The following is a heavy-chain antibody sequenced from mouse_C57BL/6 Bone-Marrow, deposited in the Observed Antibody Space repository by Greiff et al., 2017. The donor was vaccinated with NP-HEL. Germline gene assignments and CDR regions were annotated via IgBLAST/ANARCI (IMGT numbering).Heavy chain of an antibody. J-gene: IGHJ3*01. CDR1: GYAFSSYW. Sequence: VQLQQSGAELVKPGASVKISCNASGYAFSSYWMNWVKQRPGKGLEWIGQLYPGDGDTNYNGKFKDKASLTADKSSSTAYMQLSSLTSEDSAVYFCARGAYWGQGTLVTVSA. V-gene: IGHV1-80*01. CDR2: LYPGDGDT. CDR3: ARGAY.